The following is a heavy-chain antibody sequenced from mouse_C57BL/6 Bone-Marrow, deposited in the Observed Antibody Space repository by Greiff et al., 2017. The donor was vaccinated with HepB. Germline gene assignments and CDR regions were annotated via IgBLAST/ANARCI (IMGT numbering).Heavy chain of an antibody. J-gene: IGHJ1*03. CDR1: GFTFSNYW. V-gene: IGHV6-3*01. CDR3: TEEVITTVGGYFDV. D-gene: IGHD1-1*01. CDR2: IRLKSDNYAT. Sequence: EVKLVESGGGLVQPGGSMKLSCVASGFTFSNYWMNWVRQSPEKGLEWVAQIRLKSDNYATHYAESVKGRFTISRDDSKSSVYLQMNNLRAEDTGIYYCTEEVITTVGGYFDVWGTGTTVTVSS.